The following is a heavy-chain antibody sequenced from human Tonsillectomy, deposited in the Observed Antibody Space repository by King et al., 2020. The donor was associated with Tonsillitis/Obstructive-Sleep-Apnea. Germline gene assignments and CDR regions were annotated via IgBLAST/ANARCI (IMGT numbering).Heavy chain of an antibody. CDR1: GGTFSSYA. CDR2: IIPILGIA. V-gene: IGHV1-69*04. Sequence: QLVQSGAEVKKPGSSVKVSCKASGGTFSSYAISWVRQAPGQGLEWMGRIIPILGIANYAQKFQGRVTITADKSTSTAYMELSSLRSEDTAVYYCARAGGGSWSGYYYYMDVWGKGTTVTVSS. J-gene: IGHJ6*03. D-gene: IGHD1-26*01. CDR3: ARAGGGSWSGYYYYMDV.